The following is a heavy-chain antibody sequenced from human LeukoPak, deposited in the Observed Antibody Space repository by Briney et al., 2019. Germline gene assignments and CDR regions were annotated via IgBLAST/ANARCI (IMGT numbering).Heavy chain of an antibody. D-gene: IGHD3-22*01. CDR1: GGSFSGYY. CDR2: INHSGST. CDR3: ARASYSYDINGWVPFDY. Sequence: PSETLSLTCAVYGGSFSGYYWSWIRQPPGKGLEWIGEINHSGSTNYNPSLRSRVTISVDKSKNQFSLRLSSVTAADTAVYYCARASYSYDINGWVPFDYWGQGTLVTVSS. V-gene: IGHV4-34*01. J-gene: IGHJ4*02.